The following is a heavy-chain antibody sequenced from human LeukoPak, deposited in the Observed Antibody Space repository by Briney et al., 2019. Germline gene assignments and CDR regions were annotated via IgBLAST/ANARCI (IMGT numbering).Heavy chain of an antibody. V-gene: IGHV4-4*07. Sequence: PSETLSLTCTVSGGSISSYYWSWIRQPAGKGLEWIGRIYTSGSTNYNPSLKSRVIMSVDTSKNQFSLKLSSVTAADTAVYYCARARSSGWYGDAFDIWGQGTMVTVSS. J-gene: IGHJ3*02. CDR3: ARARSSGWYGDAFDI. CDR2: IYTSGST. CDR1: GGSISSYY. D-gene: IGHD6-19*01.